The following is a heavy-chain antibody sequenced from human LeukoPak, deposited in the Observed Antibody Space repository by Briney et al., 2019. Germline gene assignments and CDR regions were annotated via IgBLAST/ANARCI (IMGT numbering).Heavy chain of an antibody. Sequence: GGSLRLSCAASGFTFSSYWMSWVRHAPGKGLEWVANIKQDGSEKYYVDSAKGRFTISRDNAKNSLYLQMNSLRAEDTAVYYCARDIGRDTAMVDWGQGTLVTVSS. CDR1: GFTFSSYW. CDR3: ARDIGRDTAMVD. V-gene: IGHV3-7*01. J-gene: IGHJ4*02. D-gene: IGHD5-18*01. CDR2: IKQDGSEK.